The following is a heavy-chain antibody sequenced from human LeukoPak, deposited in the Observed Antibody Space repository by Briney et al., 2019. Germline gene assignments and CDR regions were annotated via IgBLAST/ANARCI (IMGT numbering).Heavy chain of an antibody. D-gene: IGHD3-22*01. CDR1: HYSISSGYY. CDR2: IYHSGSA. J-gene: IGHJ4*02. V-gene: IGHV4-38-2*02. Sequence: PSETLSLTCNVSHYSISSGYYWAWIRQPPGKGLEWIGSIYHSGSAYYNPSLKSRVTISVDTSKNQFSLKLSSVTAADTAVYYCARDRPDYYDSSGYYVGGLFDYWGQGTLVTVSS. CDR3: ARDRPDYYDSSGYYVGGLFDY.